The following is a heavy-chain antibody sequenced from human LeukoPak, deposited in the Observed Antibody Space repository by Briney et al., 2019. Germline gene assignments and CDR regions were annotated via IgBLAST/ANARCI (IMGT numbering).Heavy chain of an antibody. D-gene: IGHD3-22*01. CDR1: GYTFTSYD. J-gene: IGHJ3*02. V-gene: IGHV1-8*01. CDR3: ARGPYYYDSSGYYYVAFDI. CDR2: MNPNSGNT. Sequence: ASVKVSCKASGYTFTSYDINWVRQATGQGLEWMGWMNPNSGNTGYAQKFQGRVTMTRNTSISTAYMELNSLRSEDTAVYYCARGPYYYDSSGYYYVAFDIWGQGTMVTVSS.